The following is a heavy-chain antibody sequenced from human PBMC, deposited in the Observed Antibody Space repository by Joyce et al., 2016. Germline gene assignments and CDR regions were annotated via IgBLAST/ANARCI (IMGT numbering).Heavy chain of an antibody. CDR1: GYTFTVYA. CDR3: ARDVRWKVGYFDY. Sequence: QVHLVQSGAEVKKPGASVKVPCKASGYTFTVYAVHWVRQAPGQRLEWLGWINSANGNTKYAQNFQGRITITRDTSASMMYMEVSGQRSEDTAVYYCARDVRWKVGYFDYWGQGTLVTVTS. CDR2: INSANGNT. D-gene: IGHD1-26*01. V-gene: IGHV1-3*01. J-gene: IGHJ4*02.